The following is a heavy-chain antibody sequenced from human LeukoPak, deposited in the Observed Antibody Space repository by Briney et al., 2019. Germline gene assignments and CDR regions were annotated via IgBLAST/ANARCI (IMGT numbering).Heavy chain of an antibody. J-gene: IGHJ6*03. V-gene: IGHV1-8*01. D-gene: IGHD1-26*01. CDR2: MNPNSGNT. CDR1: GYTFTSYD. CDR3: ARSGGATTHYYYYMDV. Sequence: ASVKVSCKASGYTFTSYDINWVRQATGQGLEWMGWMNPNSGNTGYAQKFQGRVTMTRNTSISTAYMELSSLRSDDTAVYYCARSGGATTHYYYYMDVWGKGTTVTVSS.